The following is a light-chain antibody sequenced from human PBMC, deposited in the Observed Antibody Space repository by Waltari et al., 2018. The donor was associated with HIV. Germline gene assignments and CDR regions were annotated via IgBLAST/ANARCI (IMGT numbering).Light chain of an antibody. V-gene: IGLV2-23*02. CDR2: EVT. CDR1: SSVVGDDNL. CDR3: CSYGGSPYV. J-gene: IGLJ1*01. Sequence: GQAITISCNGTSSVVGDDNLFSWYQQHPGKTPKLIIYEVTKRPSGISDRFSGSKSGNTASLTISGLQAEDEADYYCCSYGGSPYVLGSGTKVTVL.